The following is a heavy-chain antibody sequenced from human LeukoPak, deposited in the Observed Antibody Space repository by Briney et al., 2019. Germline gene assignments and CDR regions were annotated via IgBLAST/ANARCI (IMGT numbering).Heavy chain of an antibody. CDR1: GFTFSTYA. V-gene: IGHV3-30*04. CDR3: ASWPDIWSGHYGMDV. D-gene: IGHD3-3*01. Sequence: GGSLRLSCAASGFTFSTYAMHWVRQAPGKGLEWVAVISDDGSNKYYADSVKGRFTISSDNAKNSLYLQMNSLRDEDTAVYYCASWPDIWSGHYGMDVWGQGTAVTVSS. CDR2: ISDDGSNK. J-gene: IGHJ6*02.